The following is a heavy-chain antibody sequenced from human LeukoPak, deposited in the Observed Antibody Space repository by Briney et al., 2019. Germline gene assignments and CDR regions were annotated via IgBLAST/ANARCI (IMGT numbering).Heavy chain of an antibody. CDR1: GGSFSGYY. Sequence: SETLSLTCAVYGGSFSGYYWSWIRQPPGKGLEWIGEINHSGSTNYNPSLKSRVAISVDTSKNQFSLKLSSVTAADTAVYYCARGTITMVRGVIPLYDYWGQGTLVTVSS. V-gene: IGHV4-34*01. CDR2: INHSGST. J-gene: IGHJ4*02. D-gene: IGHD3-10*01. CDR3: ARGTITMVRGVIPLYDY.